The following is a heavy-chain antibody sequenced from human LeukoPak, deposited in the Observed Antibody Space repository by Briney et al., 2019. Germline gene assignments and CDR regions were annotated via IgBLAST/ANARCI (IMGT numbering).Heavy chain of an antibody. D-gene: IGHD5-18*01. Sequence: GASLRLSCAASGFTVSSNYMSWGRQAPGKGLEWVSGIYSGGSTYYADSVKGRFTISRDNSKNTLYLQMNSVRAEDTAVYYCAREGGDLLGETAPRDYYYYGMDVWGQGTTVTVSS. CDR3: AREGGDLLGETAPRDYYYYGMDV. J-gene: IGHJ6*02. CDR2: IYSGGST. CDR1: GFTVSSNY. V-gene: IGHV3-66*01.